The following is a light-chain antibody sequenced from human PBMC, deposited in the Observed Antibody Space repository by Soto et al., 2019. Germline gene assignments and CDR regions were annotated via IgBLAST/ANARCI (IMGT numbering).Light chain of an antibody. Sequence: DIQMTQSPSSLSASVGDRVTITCRASQNITSLLNWYQQKPGKAPKLLIYAASSLQIGVPSRFSGSGSGTDFTLTISSLQPEDFATYSCQQSHSSPLTFGGGTKVEIK. CDR2: AAS. J-gene: IGKJ4*01. CDR1: QNITSL. CDR3: QQSHSSPLT. V-gene: IGKV1-39*01.